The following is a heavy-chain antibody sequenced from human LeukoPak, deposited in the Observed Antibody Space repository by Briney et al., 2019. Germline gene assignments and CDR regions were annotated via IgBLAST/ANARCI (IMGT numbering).Heavy chain of an antibody. D-gene: IGHD2-15*01. V-gene: IGHV1-2*02. J-gene: IGHJ4*02. CDR1: GYTFTDYY. Sequence: ASVKVSCKASGYTFTDYYTHWVRQAPGQRLEWMGWINPNSGDTKYAQKFQDRVTMTRDTSISTAYVELSGLTSDDTAVYYCARGPYCSGGTCYSQYFDYWGQGTLVTVSS. CDR3: ARGPYCSGGTCYSQYFDY. CDR2: INPNSGDT.